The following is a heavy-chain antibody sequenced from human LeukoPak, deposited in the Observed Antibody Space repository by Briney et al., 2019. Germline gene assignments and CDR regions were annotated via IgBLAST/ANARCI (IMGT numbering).Heavy chain of an antibody. CDR3: ARRLATYDFWSGYQQYYFDY. CDR1: GYSFTSYW. D-gene: IGHD3-3*01. CDR2: IYPVDSDT. V-gene: IGHV5-51*01. J-gene: IGHJ4*02. Sequence: GESLKISCKGSGYSFTSYWIGWVRQMPGKGLEWMGTIYPVDSDTRYRPSFQGQVTISADKSISTAYLQWSSLKASDTAMYYCARRLATYDFWSGYQQYYFDYWGQGTLVTVSS.